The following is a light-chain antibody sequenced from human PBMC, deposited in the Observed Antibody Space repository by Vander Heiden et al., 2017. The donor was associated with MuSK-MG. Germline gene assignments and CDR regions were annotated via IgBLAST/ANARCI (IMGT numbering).Light chain of an antibody. V-gene: IGKV1-16*02. J-gene: IGKJ5*01. CDR2: SAS. Sequence: DIQMTQSPSSLSASVGDRVTITCRASQGIDNHLAWLQQKPGQAPKSLIYSASTLQSGVPSKFRGSGSGTDFTLTISSLQPEDFATYYCHQDNTYPITFGQGTRLEIK. CDR1: QGIDNH. CDR3: HQDNTYPIT.